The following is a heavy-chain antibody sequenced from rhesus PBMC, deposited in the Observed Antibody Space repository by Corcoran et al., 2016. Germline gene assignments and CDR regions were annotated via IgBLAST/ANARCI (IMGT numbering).Heavy chain of an antibody. D-gene: IGHD6-25*01. CDR1: GFTFSSYG. CDR3: ARDRERQLGLYFEF. V-gene: IGHV3-54*02. CDR2: FSFDGSKK. J-gene: IGHJ1*01. Sequence: EVQLVESGGGLVQPGGSLRLSCAASGFTFSSYGMHWVRQAPGKGLEWVAGFSFDGSKKYNEDSVKDGFIISRDNSKDMLCLHMDGLKLEDTAVYYCARDRERQLGLYFEFWGQGALVTVSS.